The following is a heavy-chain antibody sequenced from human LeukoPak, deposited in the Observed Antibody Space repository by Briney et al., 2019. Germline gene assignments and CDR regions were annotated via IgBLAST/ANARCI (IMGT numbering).Heavy chain of an antibody. Sequence: LGESLKISCKGSGYSFTSYWIGWVRQMPGKGLEWMGIIYPGDSDTRYSPSFQGQVTISADRSVSTTYLQWSSLKASDTAMYYCARPLDAVAGTSSDYWGQGTLVTVSS. CDR2: IYPGDSDT. CDR3: ARPLDAVAGTSSDY. CDR1: GYSFTSYW. D-gene: IGHD6-19*01. J-gene: IGHJ4*02. V-gene: IGHV5-51*01.